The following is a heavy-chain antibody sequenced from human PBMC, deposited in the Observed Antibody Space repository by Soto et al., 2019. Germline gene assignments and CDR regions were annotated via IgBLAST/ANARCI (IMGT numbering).Heavy chain of an antibody. J-gene: IGHJ1*01. Sequence: EVQLVESGGGLVQPGGSLRLSCVASGFTFSSYWMHWVRQAPGKGLVWVSSISNDGSSTSYADPVKGRFTISRDNAKNTLYLQMNSLRAEDTAVYYCARLPNKSPQNWGQGTPVIVSP. CDR1: GFTFSSYW. CDR2: ISNDGSST. CDR3: ARLPNKSPQN. V-gene: IGHV3-74*01.